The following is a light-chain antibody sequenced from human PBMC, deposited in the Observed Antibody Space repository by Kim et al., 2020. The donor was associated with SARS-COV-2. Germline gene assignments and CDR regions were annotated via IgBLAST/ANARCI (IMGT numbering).Light chain of an antibody. CDR1: QSLNSW. Sequence: DIQMTQSPSTLSASVGDRVTITCRASQSLNSWVAWYQQKPGKAPDLLIYSTSTLQSGVPSRFSGSRSGTEFTLPISSLQPHDFATYYCQQYFTYPCTFGQGTKLEI. J-gene: IGKJ2*02. V-gene: IGKV1-5*03. CDR3: QQYFTYPCT. CDR2: STS.